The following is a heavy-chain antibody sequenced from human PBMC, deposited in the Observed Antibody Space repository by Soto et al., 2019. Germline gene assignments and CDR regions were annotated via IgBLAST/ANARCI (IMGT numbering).Heavy chain of an antibody. V-gene: IGHV4-39*01. J-gene: IGHJ4*02. CDR1: DDSITSGAYY. CDR2: IQYRGST. Sequence: HLQLQESGPGLVKPSETLSLTCTVSDDSITSGAYYWGLIRQPPGKGLEWIGTIQYRGSTYYNPSLKRRVTMSLDTSKNQYSLRLSSVTAADTAVYFCAGVFWFGDLLFDYWGPGTLVTVSS. D-gene: IGHD3-10*01. CDR3: AGVFWFGDLLFDY.